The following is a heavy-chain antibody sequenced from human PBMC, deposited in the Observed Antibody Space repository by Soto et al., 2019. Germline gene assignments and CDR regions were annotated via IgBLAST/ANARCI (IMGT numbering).Heavy chain of an antibody. Sequence: SETLSLTCTVSGGSINSYYWSWIRQPPGKGLEWIGYIYYSGSTNYNPSLKSRVTISVDTSKNQFSLKLSSVTAADTAVYYCARDHSSGYYLNWFDPWGQGTLVTVSS. CDR3: ARDHSSGYYLNWFDP. CDR1: GGSINSYY. V-gene: IGHV4-59*01. D-gene: IGHD3-3*01. J-gene: IGHJ5*02. CDR2: IYYSGST.